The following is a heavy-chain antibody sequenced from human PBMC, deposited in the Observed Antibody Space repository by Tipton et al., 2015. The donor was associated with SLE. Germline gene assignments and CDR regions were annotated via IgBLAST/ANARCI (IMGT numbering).Heavy chain of an antibody. V-gene: IGHV4-59*08. D-gene: IGHD7-27*01. J-gene: IGHJ4*02. CDR3: ARHVWANWGFGY. Sequence: TLSLTCTVSGGSISSYYWSWIRQPPGKGPEWIGYIYYSGITNYNPSLKSRVTISVDTSKNQFSLKLNSVTAADTAVYYCARHVWANWGFGYWGQGTLVTVSS. CDR1: GGSISSYY. CDR2: IYYSGIT.